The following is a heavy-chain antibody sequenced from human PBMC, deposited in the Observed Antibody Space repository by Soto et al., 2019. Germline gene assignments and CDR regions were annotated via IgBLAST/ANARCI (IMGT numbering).Heavy chain of an antibody. V-gene: IGHV4-39*01. Sequence: SETLSLTCTVSGGSISSSSYYWGWIRQPPGKGLEWIGSIYYSGSTYYNPSLKSRVTISVDTSKNQFSLKLSSVTAADTAVYYCATRWERITIFGVVIKGTGHFDYWGQGTLVTVSS. CDR1: GGSISSSSYY. D-gene: IGHD3-3*01. CDR3: ATRWERITIFGVVIKGTGHFDY. J-gene: IGHJ4*02. CDR2: IYYSGST.